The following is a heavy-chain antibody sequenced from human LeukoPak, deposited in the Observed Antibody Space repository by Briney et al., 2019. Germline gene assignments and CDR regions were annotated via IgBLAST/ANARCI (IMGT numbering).Heavy chain of an antibody. D-gene: IGHD3-22*01. V-gene: IGHV1-2*02. J-gene: IGHJ4*02. Sequence: GASVKVSCKASGYTFTGYYMHWERQAPGQGLEWMGWINPNSGGTNYAQKFQGRVTMTRDTSISTAYMELSRLRSDDTAVYYCARDIEYYDSSGYPRGRDYWGQGTLVTVSS. CDR2: INPNSGGT. CDR1: GYTFTGYY. CDR3: ARDIEYYDSSGYPRGRDY.